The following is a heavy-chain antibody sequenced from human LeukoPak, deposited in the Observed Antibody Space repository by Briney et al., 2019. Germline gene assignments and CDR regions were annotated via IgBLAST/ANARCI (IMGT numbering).Heavy chain of an antibody. Sequence: PSETLSLTCTVSGGSISSYYWSWIRQPAGKGLEWIGRIYTSGSTNYNPSLKSRATMSVDTSKNQFSLKLSSVTAADTAVYYCARDLQPGTVGDFDYWGQGTLVTVSS. V-gene: IGHV4-4*07. D-gene: IGHD1-7*01. CDR2: IYTSGST. CDR1: GGSISSYY. CDR3: ARDLQPGTVGDFDY. J-gene: IGHJ4*02.